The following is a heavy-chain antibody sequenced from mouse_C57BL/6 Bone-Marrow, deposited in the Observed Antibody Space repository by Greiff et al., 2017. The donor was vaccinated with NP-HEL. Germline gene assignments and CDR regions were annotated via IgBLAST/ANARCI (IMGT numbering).Heavy chain of an antibody. CDR3: ASSTMVTTKGFDY. CDR1: GFTFSSYA. CDR2: ISDGGSYT. J-gene: IGHJ2*01. D-gene: IGHD2-2*01. V-gene: IGHV5-4*03. Sequence: DVKLVESGGGLVKPGGSLKLSCAASGFTFSSYAMSWVRQTPEKRLEWVATISDGGSYTYYPDNVKGRFTISRDNAKNNLYLQMSHLKSEDTAMYYCASSTMVTTKGFDYWGQGTTLTVSS.